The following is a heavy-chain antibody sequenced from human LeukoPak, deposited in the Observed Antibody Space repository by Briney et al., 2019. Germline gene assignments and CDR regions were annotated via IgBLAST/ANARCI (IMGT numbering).Heavy chain of an antibody. V-gene: IGHV4-34*09. CDR2: INHSGST. D-gene: IGHD2-21*02. Sequence: SETLSLTCAVYGGSFSGYYWSWTRRPPGKGLEWIGEINHSGSTNYNPSLKSRVTISVDTSKNQFSLKLSSVTAADTAVYYCARGVVVTAPLFDYWGQGTLVTVSS. J-gene: IGHJ4*02. CDR1: GGSFSGYY. CDR3: ARGVVVTAPLFDY.